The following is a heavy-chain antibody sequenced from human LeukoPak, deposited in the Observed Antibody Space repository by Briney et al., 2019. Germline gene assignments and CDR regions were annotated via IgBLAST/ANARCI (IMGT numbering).Heavy chain of an antibody. V-gene: IGHV3-11*04. CDR3: ARDLNWETY. J-gene: IGHJ4*02. CDR2: ISSSATTI. CDR1: GFIFSDFY. D-gene: IGHD7-27*01. Sequence: GGSLRLSCEASGFIFSDFYMNWIRQAPGKGLEWVAYISSSATTIHYADSVKGRFTVSRDNAKNSLYLQMNSLRVEDTAVYYCARDLNWETYWGQGTLVTVSS.